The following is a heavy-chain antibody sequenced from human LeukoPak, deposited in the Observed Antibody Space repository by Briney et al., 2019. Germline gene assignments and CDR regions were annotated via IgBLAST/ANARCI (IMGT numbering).Heavy chain of an antibody. Sequence: ASLKVSCKASGYTFTSYDIHWVRQATGQGLEWMGWMNPNSGNTGFLQKFQGRVTMTRDTSMRTAYMELSSLRSEDTAVYYCARVYINAFDLWGQGTMVTVSS. V-gene: IGHV1-8*01. CDR3: ARVYINAFDL. CDR2: MNPNSGNT. CDR1: GYTFTSYD. D-gene: IGHD4-11*01. J-gene: IGHJ3*01.